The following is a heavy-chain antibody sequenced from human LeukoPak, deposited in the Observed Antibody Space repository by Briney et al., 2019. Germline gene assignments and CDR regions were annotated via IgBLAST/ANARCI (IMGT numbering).Heavy chain of an antibody. Sequence: ASVKVSCKASGYTFTSYDINWVRQAPGQGLEWMGRINPNSGGTNYAQKFQGRVTMTRDTSINTAYMDLSRLRSDDTAVYYCARGRNSVYYFNVVAPYYFDYWGQGTLVTVSS. CDR3: ARGRNSVYYFNVVAPYYFDY. J-gene: IGHJ4*02. CDR1: GYTFTSYD. CDR2: INPNSGGT. D-gene: IGHD3-22*01. V-gene: IGHV1-2*06.